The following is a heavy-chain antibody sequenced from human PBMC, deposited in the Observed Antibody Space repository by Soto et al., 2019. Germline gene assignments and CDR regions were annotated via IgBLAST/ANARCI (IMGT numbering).Heavy chain of an antibody. J-gene: IGHJ4*02. V-gene: IGHV1-18*01. CDR2: ISAYNGNT. D-gene: IGHD6-13*01. CDR1: GYTFTSYG. Sequence: GASVKVSCKASGYTFTSYGIRWVRQAPGQGLEWMGWISAYNGNTNYAQKLQGRVTMTTDTSTSTAYMELRSLRSDDTAVYYCAREEGPGGPYSSDYWGQGTLVTVSS. CDR3: AREEGPGGPYSSDY.